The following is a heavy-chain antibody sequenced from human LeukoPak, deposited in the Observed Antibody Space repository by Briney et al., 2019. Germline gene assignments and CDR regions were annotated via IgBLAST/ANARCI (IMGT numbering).Heavy chain of an antibody. CDR2: ISPYNGDR. CDR3: ARLRLGELSLGFDP. Sequence: ASVKVSCKASGYTFTNYAITWVRQAPGQGPEWMGWISPYNGDRRDALKFQDRVTMTTDTSTTTAYMELRSLRSDDTAVYCCARLRLGELSLGFDPWSQGTLVTVSS. V-gene: IGHV1-18*01. D-gene: IGHD3-16*02. J-gene: IGHJ5*02. CDR1: GYTFTNYA.